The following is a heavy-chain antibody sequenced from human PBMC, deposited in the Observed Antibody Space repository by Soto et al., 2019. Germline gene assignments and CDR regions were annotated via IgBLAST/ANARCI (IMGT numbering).Heavy chain of an antibody. V-gene: IGHV1-69*06. CDR3: ARSSIAVAGSFDY. CDR1: GVTFSSYA. D-gene: IGHD6-19*01. J-gene: IGHJ4*02. CDR2: IIPIFGTA. Sequence: QVQLVQSGAEVKKPGSSVKVSCKASGVTFSSYAISWVRQAPGQGLEWTGGIIPIFGTANYAQKFQGRVTITADKSTSTAYMELSSLRSEDTAVYYCARSSIAVAGSFDYWGQGTLVTVSS.